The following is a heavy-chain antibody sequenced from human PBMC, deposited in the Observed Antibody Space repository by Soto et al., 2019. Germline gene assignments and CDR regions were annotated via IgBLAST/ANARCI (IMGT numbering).Heavy chain of an antibody. J-gene: IGHJ6*02. CDR3: ASRGYGDYLRYYYGMDV. V-gene: IGHV3-7*01. CDR2: IKQDGSEK. D-gene: IGHD4-17*01. CDR1: GFTFSSYW. Sequence: EVQLVESGGGLVQHGGSLRLSCAASGFTFSSYWMSWVRQAPGKGLEWVANIKQDGSEKYYVDSVKGRFTISRDNAKNSLYLQMNSLRAEDTAVYYCASRGYGDYLRYYYGMDVWGQGTTVTVSS.